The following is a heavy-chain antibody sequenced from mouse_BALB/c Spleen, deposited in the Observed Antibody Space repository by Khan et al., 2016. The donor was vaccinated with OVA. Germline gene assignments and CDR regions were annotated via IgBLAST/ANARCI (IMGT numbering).Heavy chain of an antibody. D-gene: IGHD1-1*01. CDR2: ISTYYGDV. CDR3: ARGGRGGRFHY. Sequence: VQLQESGAELVRPGVSVKISCKGSGYTFTDFTMHWVKQSHAKSLEWIGVISTYYGDVTYNQTFKGKATMTVDKSSNTAYMDLARLTSEDSAIYDRARGGRGGRFHYWGQGTLVTVS. CDR1: GYTFTDFT. J-gene: IGHJ3*01. V-gene: IGHV1S137*01.